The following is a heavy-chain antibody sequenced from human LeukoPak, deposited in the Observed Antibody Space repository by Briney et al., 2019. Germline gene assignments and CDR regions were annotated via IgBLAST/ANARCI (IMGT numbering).Heavy chain of an antibody. CDR3: ARDGGYYGSGSYLGYYGMDV. V-gene: IGHV3-11*04. J-gene: IGHJ6*02. D-gene: IGHD3-10*01. Sequence: GGSLRLSCAASGFIFSDYYMNWIRQAPGKGLEWVSYISSSGSTMYYADSVKGRFTISRDNAKNSLYLQMNSLRDEDTAVYYCARDGGYYGSGSYLGYYGMDVWGQGTTVTVSS. CDR1: GFIFSDYY. CDR2: ISSSGSTM.